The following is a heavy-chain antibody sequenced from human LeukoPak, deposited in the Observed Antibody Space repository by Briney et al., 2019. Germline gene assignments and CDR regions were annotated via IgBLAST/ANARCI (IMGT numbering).Heavy chain of an antibody. J-gene: IGHJ4*02. D-gene: IGHD6-19*01. CDR3: AKAIPSSVAGTIPPGQY. CDR2: ISGSGGST. Sequence: GGSLRLSCAASGFTFSSYAMSWVRQAPGKGLEWVSAISGSGGSTYYADSVKGRFTISRDNSKNTLYLQMNSLRAEDTAVYYCAKAIPSSVAGTIPPGQYWGQGTLVTVSS. CDR1: GFTFSSYA. V-gene: IGHV3-23*01.